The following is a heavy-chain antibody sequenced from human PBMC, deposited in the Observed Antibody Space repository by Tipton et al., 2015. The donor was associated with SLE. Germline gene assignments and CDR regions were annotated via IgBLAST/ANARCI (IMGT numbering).Heavy chain of an antibody. Sequence: SLRLSCAASGFTFSSYSMNWVRQAPGKGLEWVSSISSSSSYIHYADSVKGRFTISRDNAKNSLYLQMNSLRAEDTAVYYCAGETGTTSYYGMDVWGQGTTVTVSS. J-gene: IGHJ6*02. D-gene: IGHD1-7*01. V-gene: IGHV3-21*01. CDR2: ISSSSSYI. CDR3: AGETGTTSYYGMDV. CDR1: GFTFSSYS.